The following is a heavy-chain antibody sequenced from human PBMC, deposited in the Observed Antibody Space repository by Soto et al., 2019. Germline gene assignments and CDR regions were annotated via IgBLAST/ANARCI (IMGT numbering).Heavy chain of an antibody. CDR3: ATLTKYDILTGFYPC. V-gene: IGHV3-33*01. CDR1: GFTFSSYG. D-gene: IGHD3-9*01. J-gene: IGHJ4*02. Sequence: PGXSLILSCAASGFTFSSYGMHCVRQAPFKGLEWVAVIWYDGSNKSYADSVKGRFNISRDNSNNTLYFQMNSLRAEDTAVYYCATLTKYDILTGFYPCWGQGTLVTVSS. CDR2: IWYDGSNK.